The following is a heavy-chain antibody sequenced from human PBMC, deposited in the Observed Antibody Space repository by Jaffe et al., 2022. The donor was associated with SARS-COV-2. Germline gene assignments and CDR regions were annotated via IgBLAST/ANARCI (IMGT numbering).Heavy chain of an antibody. D-gene: IGHD2-15*01. CDR3: ARLRWALGFCSGGSCPNDYYFDY. CDR1: GGSISSSSYY. Sequence: QLQLQESGPGLVKPSETLSLTCTVSGGSISSSSYYWGWIRQPPGKGLEWIGSIYYSGATYYIPSLKSRVTISVDTSKNQFSLSLTSVTAADTAVYYCARLRWALGFCSGGSCPNDYYFDYWGQGTLVTVSS. V-gene: IGHV4-39*01. CDR2: IYYSGAT. J-gene: IGHJ4*02.